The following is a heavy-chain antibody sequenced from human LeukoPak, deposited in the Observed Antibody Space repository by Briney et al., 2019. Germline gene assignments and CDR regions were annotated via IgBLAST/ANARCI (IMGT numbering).Heavy chain of an antibody. J-gene: IGHJ4*02. V-gene: IGHV3-21*01. CDR1: GFTFSSYS. CDR3: ARVRPGYYCDY. CDR2: ISSSSSYI. Sequence: GGSLRLSCAASGFTFSSYSMNWVRQAPGKGLEWVSSISSSSSYIYYADSVRGRFTISRDNAKNSLYLQMNSLRAEDTAVYYCARVRPGYYCDYWGQGILVTVSS.